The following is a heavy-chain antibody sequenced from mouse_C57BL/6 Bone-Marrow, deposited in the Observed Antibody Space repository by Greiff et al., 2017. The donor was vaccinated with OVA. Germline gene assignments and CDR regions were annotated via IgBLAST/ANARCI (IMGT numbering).Heavy chain of an antibody. J-gene: IGHJ2*01. CDR2: ISYDGSN. CDR1: GYSITSGYY. CDR3: ARRPSYGNLYYFDY. Sequence: EVKLQESGPGLVKPSQSLSLTCSVTGYSITSGYYWNWIRQFPGNKLEWMGYISYDGSNNYNPSLKNRISITRDTSKNQFFLKLNSVTTEDTATYYCARRPSYGNLYYFDYWGQGTTLTVSS. D-gene: IGHD2-10*01. V-gene: IGHV3-6*01.